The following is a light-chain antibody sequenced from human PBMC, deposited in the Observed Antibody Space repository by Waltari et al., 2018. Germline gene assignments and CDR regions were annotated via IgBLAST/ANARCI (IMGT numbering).Light chain of an antibody. Sequence: QSALTQPASVSGSPGQSITISCTGTSSDVGAYNYVSWYQQHPGKAPKIILYDVIKRPSGVSKRFSGSKSGNTASLTISGLQAEDEADYYCCSYAGSSTPVVSGGGTKLTVL. V-gene: IGLV2-23*02. CDR2: DVI. J-gene: IGLJ2*01. CDR1: SSDVGAYNY. CDR3: CSYAGSSTPVV.